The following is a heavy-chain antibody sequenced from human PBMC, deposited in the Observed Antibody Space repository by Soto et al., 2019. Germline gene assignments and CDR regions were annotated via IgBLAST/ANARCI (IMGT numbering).Heavy chain of an antibody. CDR2: IHYSGST. J-gene: IGHJ4*02. D-gene: IGHD6-6*01. V-gene: IGHV4-39*01. CDR3: ARRQDSSSPHFDY. Sequence: PSETLSLTCTVSGGSISSSSYYWGWIRQPPGKGLEWIGSIHYSGSTYYNPSLKSRVTISVDTSKNQFSLKLSSVTAADTAVYYCARRQDSSSPHFDYWGQGTLVTVSS. CDR1: GGSISSSSYY.